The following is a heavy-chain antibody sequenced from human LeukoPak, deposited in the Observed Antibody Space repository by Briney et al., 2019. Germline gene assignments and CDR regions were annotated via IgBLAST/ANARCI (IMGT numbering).Heavy chain of an antibody. V-gene: IGHV4-34*01. D-gene: IGHD3-10*01. J-gene: IGHJ5*02. Sequence: PSETLSLTCAVYGGSFSDYYWSWIRQPPGKGLEWIGEINHSGSTNYNPSLKSRVTISVDTSKNQFSLKLSSVTAADTAVYYCARGKDLTYYYGSGSLSVWFDPWGQGTLVTVSS. CDR2: INHSGST. CDR1: GGSFSDYY. CDR3: ARGKDLTYYYGSGSLSVWFDP.